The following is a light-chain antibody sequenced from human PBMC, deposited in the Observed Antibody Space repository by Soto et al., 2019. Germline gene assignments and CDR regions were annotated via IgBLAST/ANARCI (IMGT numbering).Light chain of an antibody. J-gene: IGKJ2*01. CDR1: QSIGTY. V-gene: IGKV1-39*01. Sequence: DIQMTRSPSSLSASVGDRVTITCRASQSIGTYLNWYLQKPGKAPQLLIHAASSLQTGVPSRFSGSGSGTEFTLTISSLQPEDFASFYCQQSFSTPPTFGQGTKLAIK. CDR3: QQSFSTPPT. CDR2: AAS.